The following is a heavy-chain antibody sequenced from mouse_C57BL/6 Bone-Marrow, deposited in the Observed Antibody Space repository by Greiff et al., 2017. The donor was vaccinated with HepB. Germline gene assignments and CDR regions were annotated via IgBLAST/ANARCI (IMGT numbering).Heavy chain of an antibody. CDR3: ARHGVTTLDYYAMGY. Sequence: EVKLMESGGGLVQPGGSLKLSCAASGFTFSDYYMYWVRQTPEKRLEWVAYISNGGGSTYYPDTVKGRFTISRDNAKNTLYLQMSRLKSEDTAMYYCARHGVTTLDYYAMGYWGQGTSVTVS. V-gene: IGHV5-12*01. J-gene: IGHJ4*01. CDR2: ISNGGGST. CDR1: GFTFSDYY. D-gene: IGHD2-3*01.